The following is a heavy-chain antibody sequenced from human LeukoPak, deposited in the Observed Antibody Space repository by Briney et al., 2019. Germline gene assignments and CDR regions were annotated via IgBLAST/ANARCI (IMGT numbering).Heavy chain of an antibody. V-gene: IGHV4-59*08. CDR1: GGSISSYY. J-gene: IGHJ4*02. CDR2: IYYSGCT. D-gene: IGHD6-19*01. CDR3: ARHSQWLAIFDY. Sequence: PSETLSLTCTVSGGSISSYYWSWIRQPPGKGLEWIGYIYYSGCTNYNPSLKSRVTISVDTSKNQFSLKLSSVTAADTAVYYCARHSQWLAIFDYWGQGTLVTVSS.